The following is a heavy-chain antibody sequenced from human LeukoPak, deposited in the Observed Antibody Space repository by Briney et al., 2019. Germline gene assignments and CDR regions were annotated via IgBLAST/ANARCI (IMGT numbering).Heavy chain of an antibody. V-gene: IGHV3-53*01. CDR3: ARLDYSGSFYFDY. CDR2: IYSGGST. CDR1: GFTVSSNY. J-gene: IGHJ4*02. D-gene: IGHD1-26*01. Sequence: PGGSLRLSCAASGFTVSSNYMSWVRQAPGKGLEWVSVIYSGGSTYYADSVKGRFTISRDNSKNTLYLQMNSLRAEDTAAYYCARLDYSGSFYFDYWGQGTLVTVSS.